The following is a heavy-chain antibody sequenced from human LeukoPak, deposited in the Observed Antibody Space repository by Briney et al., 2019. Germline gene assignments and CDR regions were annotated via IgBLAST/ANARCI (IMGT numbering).Heavy chain of an antibody. D-gene: IGHD4/OR15-4a*01. Sequence: GASVKVSCKASGYTFTGYYMHWVRQAPGQGLEWMGWTNPNSGGTNYAQKFQGRVIMTRDTSISTAYMELTRLTSNDTAVYFCARVETMLHPFDVWGQGTMVTVSS. CDR3: ARVETMLHPFDV. V-gene: IGHV1-2*02. CDR1: GYTFTGYY. CDR2: TNPNSGGT. J-gene: IGHJ3*01.